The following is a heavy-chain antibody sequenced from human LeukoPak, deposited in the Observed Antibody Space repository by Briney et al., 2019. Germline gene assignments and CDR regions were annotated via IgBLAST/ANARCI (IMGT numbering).Heavy chain of an antibody. D-gene: IGHD2-2*03. CDR2: IYYSGST. Sequence: SETLSLTCTVSGGSISSYYWTWIRQPPGKGLEWIGYIYYSGSTNYNPSLKSRVTISVDTSKNQFSLKLNSVTPEDTAVYYCARGLRARGYCSSTSCRPYYYYYYMDVWGKGTTVTISS. CDR3: ARGLRARGYCSSTSCRPYYYYYYMDV. CDR1: GGSISSYY. J-gene: IGHJ6*03. V-gene: IGHV4-59*12.